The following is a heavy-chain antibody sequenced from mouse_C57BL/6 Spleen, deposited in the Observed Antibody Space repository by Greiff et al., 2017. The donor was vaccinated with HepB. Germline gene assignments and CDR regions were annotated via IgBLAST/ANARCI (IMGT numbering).Heavy chain of an antibody. Sequence: QVQLQQPGAELVKPGASVKMSCKASGYTFTSYWITWVKQRPGQGLEWIGDIYPGSGSTNYNEKFKSKATLTVDTSSSTAYMQLSSLTSEDSAVYYCARYEDYDVHYYAMDYWGQGTSVTVSS. CDR3: ARYEDYDVHYYAMDY. CDR2: IYPGSGST. D-gene: IGHD2-4*01. CDR1: GYTFTSYW. J-gene: IGHJ4*01. V-gene: IGHV1-55*01.